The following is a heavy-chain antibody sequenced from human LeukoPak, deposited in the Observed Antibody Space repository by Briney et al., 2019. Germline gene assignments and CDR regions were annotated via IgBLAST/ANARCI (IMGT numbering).Heavy chain of an antibody. CDR1: GFTFSSYA. J-gene: IGHJ5*02. CDR3: VRGVGVSRFNYFDP. CDR2: ITSSGGTT. V-gene: IGHV3-23*01. Sequence: SGGSLRLSCAASGFTFSSYAMSWVRQAPGKGLEWVSAITSSGGTTYYADSVKGRFTISRDNSKNTLFLQMNSLRDDDTAVYYCVRGVGVSRFNYFDPWGQGTLVVVSS. D-gene: IGHD5-24*01.